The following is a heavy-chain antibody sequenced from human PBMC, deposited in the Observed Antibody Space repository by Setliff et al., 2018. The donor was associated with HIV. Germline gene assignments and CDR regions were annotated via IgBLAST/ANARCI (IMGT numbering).Heavy chain of an antibody. CDR3: VGYGSFSGYFDL. CDR1: GGSISSSNYY. CDR2: VYYSGNT. D-gene: IGHD3-10*01. V-gene: IGHV4-39*01. J-gene: IGHJ2*01. Sequence: KTSETLSLTCTVSGGSISSSNYYWGWIRQPPGKGLEWIGSVYYSGNTFYNPSLKSRVSISVDTSKNQFSLNLSSVTAADTAFYYCVGYGSFSGYFDLWGRGTLVTVSS.